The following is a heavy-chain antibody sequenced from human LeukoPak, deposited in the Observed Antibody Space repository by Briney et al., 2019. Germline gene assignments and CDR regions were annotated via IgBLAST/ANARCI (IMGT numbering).Heavy chain of an antibody. Sequence: GGSLRLSCAASGFTFDDYAMYWVRQAPGKGLEWVSLISGDGGSTYYADSVKGRFTISRDNSKNFLYLQMNSLRSEDTALYYCAKDADTANPDYWGQGTLVTVSS. J-gene: IGHJ4*02. CDR1: GFTFDDYA. CDR3: AKDADTANPDY. CDR2: ISGDGGST. D-gene: IGHD5-18*01. V-gene: IGHV3-43*02.